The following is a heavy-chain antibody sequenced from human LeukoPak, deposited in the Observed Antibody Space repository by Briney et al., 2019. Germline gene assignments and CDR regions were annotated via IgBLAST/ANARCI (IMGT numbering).Heavy chain of an antibody. Sequence: GESLRLSCATSGFTFSDAWMSWVRQAPGKGLEWIGRIKSKTDGGTTDYAAPVKGRFTISRDDSKNTLYLQMNSLRPDDTAIYFCARQESRNYYYEGLDYWGQGNLVTVSS. CDR3: ARQESRNYYYEGLDY. J-gene: IGHJ4*02. CDR1: GFTFSDAW. D-gene: IGHD3-22*01. V-gene: IGHV3-15*01. CDR2: IKSKTDGGTT.